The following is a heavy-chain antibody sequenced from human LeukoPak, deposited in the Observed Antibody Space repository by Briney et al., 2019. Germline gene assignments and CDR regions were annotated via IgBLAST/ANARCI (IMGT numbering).Heavy chain of an antibody. CDR1: GGSIGGYY. V-gene: IGHV4-59*01. CDR2: ISYSGST. J-gene: IGHJ5*02. D-gene: IGHD5-12*01. CDR3: ARGGSGYALNWFDP. Sequence: PSETLSLTCTVSGGSIGGYYWSWIRQPPGKGLEWNGHISYSGSTNYNPSLKSRVTISVDTSKNQFSLKLSSVTAADTAVYYCARGGSGYALNWFDPWGQGTLVTVSS.